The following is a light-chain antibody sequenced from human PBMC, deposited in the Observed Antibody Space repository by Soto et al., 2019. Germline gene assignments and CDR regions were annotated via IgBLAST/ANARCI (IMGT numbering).Light chain of an antibody. Sequence: DIQMTQSPSSLSASVGDRVIITCRASQGIRTDLSWHQQKPGEAPKRLIYAASRLQGGVPSRFRGSGSGTEFTLTISSLQPGDFATYYCLQHISYPLTFGPGTKVEI. CDR1: QGIRTD. J-gene: IGKJ3*01. CDR3: LQHISYPLT. CDR2: AAS. V-gene: IGKV1-17*01.